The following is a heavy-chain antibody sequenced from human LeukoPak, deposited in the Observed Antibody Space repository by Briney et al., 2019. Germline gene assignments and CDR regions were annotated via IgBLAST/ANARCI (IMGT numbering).Heavy chain of an antibody. Sequence: GGSLRLSCVASGFTFSDYYMSWIRQAPGKGLEWVSYISSSSSTIYYADSVKGRFTISRDNAKKSLYVQMNSLRAEDTAVYYCAREGSMVGGYKRAFDIWGQGTMVTVSS. CDR1: GFTFSDYY. V-gene: IGHV3-11*04. CDR2: ISSSSSTI. D-gene: IGHD4/OR15-4a*01. J-gene: IGHJ3*02. CDR3: AREGSMVGGYKRAFDI.